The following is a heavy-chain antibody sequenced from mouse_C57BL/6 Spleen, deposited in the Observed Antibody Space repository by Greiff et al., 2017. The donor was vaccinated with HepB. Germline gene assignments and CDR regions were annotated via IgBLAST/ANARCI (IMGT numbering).Heavy chain of an antibody. CDR3: SRYVYYYGSSYYYFDY. CDR2: INPSNGGT. Sequence: VQLQQPGTELVKPGASVKLSCKASGYTFTSYWMHWVKQRPGQGLEWIGNINPSNGGTNYNEKFKSKATLTVDKSSSTAYMQLSSLTSEDSAVYYCSRYVYYYGSSYYYFDYWGQGTTLTVSS. CDR1: GYTFTSYW. D-gene: IGHD1-1*01. V-gene: IGHV1-53*01. J-gene: IGHJ2*01.